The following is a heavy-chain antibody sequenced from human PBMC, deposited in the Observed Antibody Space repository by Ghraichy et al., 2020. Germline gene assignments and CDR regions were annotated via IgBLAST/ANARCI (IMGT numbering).Heavy chain of an antibody. CDR3: ARAGYNWNPNRSYWYFDL. CDR2: IYTSGST. J-gene: IGHJ2*01. Sequence: ESLNISCTVSGGSISSYYWSWIRQPAGKGLEWIGRIYTSGSTNYNPSLKSRVTMSVDTSKNQFSLKLSSVTAADTAVYYCARAGYNWNPNRSYWYFDLWGRGTLVTVSS. V-gene: IGHV4-4*07. D-gene: IGHD1-20*01. CDR1: GGSISSYY.